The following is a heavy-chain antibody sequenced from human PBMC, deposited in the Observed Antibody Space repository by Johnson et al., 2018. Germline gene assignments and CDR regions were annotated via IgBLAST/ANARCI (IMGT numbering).Heavy chain of an antibody. V-gene: IGHV3-30*03. D-gene: IGHD4-23*01. CDR2: ISYDGSNK. CDR3: ARDGYIGNTDGFDI. J-gene: IGHJ3*02. CDR1: GFTFSSYG. Sequence: QVQLVQSGGGVVQPGRSLRLSCAASGFTFSSYGMHWVRQAPGKGLEWGAVISYDGSNKYYADSVKGRFTISRYNSKNTLYLQMDSLRAEDTAVYYCARDGYIGNTDGFDIWGQGTMVTVSS.